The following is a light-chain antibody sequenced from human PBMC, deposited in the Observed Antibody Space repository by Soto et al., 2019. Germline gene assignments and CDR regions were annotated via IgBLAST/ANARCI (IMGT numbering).Light chain of an antibody. J-gene: IGLJ2*01. CDR1: SSDIGSYDL. Sequence: QSALTQPASVSGSPGQSITISCTGTSSDIGSYDLVSWYQQHPGKAPKLMIYEVSKRPSGVSNRFSGSKSGNTASLTISGLQAEDGADYYCCSHAGSSTHVVFGGGTQLTVL. CDR3: CSHAGSSTHVV. V-gene: IGLV2-23*02. CDR2: EVS.